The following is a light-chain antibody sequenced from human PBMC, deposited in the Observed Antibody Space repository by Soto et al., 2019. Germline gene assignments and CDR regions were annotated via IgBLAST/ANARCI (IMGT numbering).Light chain of an antibody. CDR1: QSVSDH. J-gene: IGKJ3*01. Sequence: EIVMTNSPATLSVSPWERATLSCRASQSVSDHLAWYQQKPGQAPRLLIYDASNRATGIPARFSGSGSGTEFTLTISSLQSEDFAVYDCQQYNNWPPVTFGPATKVDIK. CDR2: DAS. CDR3: QQYNNWPPVT. V-gene: IGKV3D-15*01.